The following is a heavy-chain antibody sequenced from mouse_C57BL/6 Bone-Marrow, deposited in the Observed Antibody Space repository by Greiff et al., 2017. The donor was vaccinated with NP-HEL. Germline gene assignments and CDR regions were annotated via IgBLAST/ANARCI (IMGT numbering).Heavy chain of an antibody. Sequence: QVQLQQSGAELARPGASVKLSCKASGYTFTSYWMHWVKQRPIQGLEWIGNIDPSDSETHYNQKFKDKATLTVDKSSSTAYMQLSSLTSEDSAVYYCARWGLLRAFAYWGQGTLVTVSA. V-gene: IGHV1-52*01. D-gene: IGHD1-1*01. CDR2: IDPSDSET. CDR3: ARWGLLRAFAY. J-gene: IGHJ3*01. CDR1: GYTFTSYW.